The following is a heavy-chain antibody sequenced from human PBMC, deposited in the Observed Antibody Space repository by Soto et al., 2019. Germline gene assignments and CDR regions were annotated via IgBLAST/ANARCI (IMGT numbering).Heavy chain of an antibody. D-gene: IGHD3-10*01. CDR1: GFTFSSYA. CDR3: AGSSGVWFGEFGVGY. J-gene: IGHJ4*02. V-gene: IGHV3-23*01. Sequence: EVQLLESGGGLVQPGGSLRLSCAASGFTFSSYAMNWVRQAPGKGLEWVSAISANGGATYYADSVKGRFTISRDTSKTTLYVKLRGLRAEDTAVYYCAGSSGVWFGEFGVGYWGQGTLVTVSS. CDR2: ISANGGAT.